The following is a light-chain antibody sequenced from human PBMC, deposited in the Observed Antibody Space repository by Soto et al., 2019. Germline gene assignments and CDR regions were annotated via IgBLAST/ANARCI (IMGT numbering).Light chain of an antibody. CDR3: QQYNSYYT. CDR1: QYISNW. J-gene: IGKJ2*01. V-gene: IGKV1-5*01. CDR2: DAS. Sequence: DIQMTQSPSTLSASVGDRVTITCRASQYISNWLAWYQQKPGKAPKLLIYDASSLESEVPSIFSGRASGTGFPLTSGGLQPDDFATYYCQQYNSYYTFGQGTKLEIK.